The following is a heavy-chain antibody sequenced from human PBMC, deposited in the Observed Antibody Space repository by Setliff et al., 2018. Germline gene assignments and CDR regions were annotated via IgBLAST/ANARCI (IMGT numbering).Heavy chain of an antibody. J-gene: IGHJ6*03. CDR2: IIPMFGTA. CDR3: ARGPSPTVTPSRLIYFYHMDV. D-gene: IGHD4-17*01. Sequence: ASVKVSCKASGGTFSIYGISWVRQAPGQGLEWMGGIIPMFGTANYAQKFQGRVTMTTVYMELSSLRFDDTALYYCARGPSPTVTPSRLIYFYHMDVWGTGTTVTVSS. CDR1: GGTFSIYG. V-gene: IGHV1-69*13.